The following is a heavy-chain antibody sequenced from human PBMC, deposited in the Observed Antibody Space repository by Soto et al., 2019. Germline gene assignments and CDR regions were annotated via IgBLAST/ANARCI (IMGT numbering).Heavy chain of an antibody. J-gene: IGHJ4*02. CDR2: IYTGGTT. V-gene: IGHV3-66*01. D-gene: IGHD5-12*01. Sequence: GGSLRLSCAASGFTVNSNRMSWVRQAPGKGLEWVSVIYTGGTTEYAASVKGRFIISRDDSKSIAYLQMNSLKIEDTAVYYCTRGIWEMATIRPENYWGQGTLVTVSS. CDR1: GFTVNSNR. CDR3: TRGIWEMATIRPENY.